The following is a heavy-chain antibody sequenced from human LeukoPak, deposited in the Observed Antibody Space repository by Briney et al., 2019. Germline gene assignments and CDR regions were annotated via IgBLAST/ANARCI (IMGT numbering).Heavy chain of an antibody. CDR3: ARVEGDYYYYYYMDV. Sequence: GGSLRLSCAASGFTVNNNYMIWGRQAPGKGLEWVSLIYSGGTTYYADSVKGRFTISRDNSKNTLYLQMNSLRAEDTAVYYCARVEGDYYYYYYMDVWGKGTTVTVSS. V-gene: IGHV3-53*01. J-gene: IGHJ6*03. D-gene: IGHD2-21*02. CDR1: GFTVNNNY. CDR2: IYSGGTT.